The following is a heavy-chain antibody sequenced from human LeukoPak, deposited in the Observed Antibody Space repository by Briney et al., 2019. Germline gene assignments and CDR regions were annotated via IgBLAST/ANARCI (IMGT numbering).Heavy chain of an antibody. CDR1: GYIFTSYA. CDR2: INTNTGNP. J-gene: IGHJ5*02. CDR3: AREGGSSGYSYGYNWFAP. V-gene: IGHV7-4-1*02. D-gene: IGHD5-18*01. Sequence: ASVNVSCKASGYIFTSYAMNWVRQAPGQGLEWMGWINTNTGNPTYAQGFTGRFVFYLDTSVNTAYLQISSLKVDDTAVYYCAREGGSSGYSYGYNWFAPWGQGTLVTVSS.